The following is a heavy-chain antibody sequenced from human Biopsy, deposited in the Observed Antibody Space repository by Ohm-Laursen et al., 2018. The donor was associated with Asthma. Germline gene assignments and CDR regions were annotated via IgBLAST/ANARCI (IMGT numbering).Heavy chain of an antibody. CDR2: ISFDGSNK. D-gene: IGHD3-3*02. CDR3: ARTFHFWSPYHAEHYQL. Sequence: SLRLFCTASGFTFSNYGMHWVRQAPGKGLDWVAVISFDGSNKNYTDSVKGRFTISRDNSRNTLHLQMNSLRAEDTAVYYCARTFHFWSPYHAEHYQLWGQGTLVTVPS. J-gene: IGHJ1*01. CDR1: GFTFSNYG. V-gene: IGHV3-30*03.